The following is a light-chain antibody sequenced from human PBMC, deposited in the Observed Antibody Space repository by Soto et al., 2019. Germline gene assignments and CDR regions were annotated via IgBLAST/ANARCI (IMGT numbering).Light chain of an antibody. CDR1: QGVRSF. Sequence: DIQLTQSPSSVSASVGDRVIITCRASQGVRSFLAWYQPKPGKDPKLLIFAASTLQDGVPSRFSGSGSGTDFTLTISSLQPEDSATYYCQQANNFPITFGQGTRLDIK. CDR2: AAS. V-gene: IGKV1-12*01. J-gene: IGKJ5*01. CDR3: QQANNFPIT.